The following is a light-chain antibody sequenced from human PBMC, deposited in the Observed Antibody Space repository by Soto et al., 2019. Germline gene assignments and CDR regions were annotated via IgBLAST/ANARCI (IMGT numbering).Light chain of an antibody. CDR2: GAS. CDR3: QQYDNWRLT. Sequence: EIVMTQSPATLSVSPGERATLSCRASQSVRNNLAWYQQKSGQAPRLLIYGASTRANGIPARFSGSGSGTEFTLTIGSLQSEDFAVYYCQQYDNWRLTFGGGTKVEIK. J-gene: IGKJ4*01. CDR1: QSVRNN. V-gene: IGKV3-15*01.